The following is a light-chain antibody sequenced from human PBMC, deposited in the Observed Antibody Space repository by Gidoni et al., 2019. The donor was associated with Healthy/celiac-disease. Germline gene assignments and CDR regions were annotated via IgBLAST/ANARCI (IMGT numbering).Light chain of an antibody. J-gene: IGKJ2*01. Sequence: DIQMTQSPSSLSASVGDRVTITCRGSQRISSYLNWYQHKPGKAPKLLIYAASSLQIGVPSRFSGSGSGTGFNLTISSLQPEDFATYYCQQSYSTPPYTFGQGTKLEIK. CDR1: QRISSY. V-gene: IGKV1-39*01. CDR2: AAS. CDR3: QQSYSTPPYT.